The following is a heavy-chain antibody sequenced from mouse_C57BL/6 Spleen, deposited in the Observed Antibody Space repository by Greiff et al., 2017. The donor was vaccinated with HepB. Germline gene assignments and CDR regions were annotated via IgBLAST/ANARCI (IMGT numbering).Heavy chain of an antibody. J-gene: IGHJ2*01. CDR2: INPGSGGT. CDR1: GYAFTNYL. V-gene: IGHV1-54*01. D-gene: IGHD1-1*01. CDR3: ARRGRSYYFDY. Sequence: VKLMESGAELVRPGTSVKVSCKASGYAFTNYLIEWVKQRPGQGLEWIGVINPGSGGTNYNEKFKGKATLTADKSSSTAYMQLSSLTSEDSAVYFCARRGRSYYFDYWGQGTTLTVSS.